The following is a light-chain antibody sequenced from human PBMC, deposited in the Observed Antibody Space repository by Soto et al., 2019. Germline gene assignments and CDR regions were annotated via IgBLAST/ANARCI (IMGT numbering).Light chain of an antibody. Sequence: DIVMTQSHDTLSVSPGARATLSCRASQSVPNSYLAWYQQKPGQAPRIIIFAASGRATGIPDRFSGSGSGTDFTLTISRLEPEDFAVYYCQQYGSLSWTFGQGTKVDIK. CDR3: QQYGSLSWT. J-gene: IGKJ1*01. CDR1: QSVPNSY. V-gene: IGKV3-20*01. CDR2: AAS.